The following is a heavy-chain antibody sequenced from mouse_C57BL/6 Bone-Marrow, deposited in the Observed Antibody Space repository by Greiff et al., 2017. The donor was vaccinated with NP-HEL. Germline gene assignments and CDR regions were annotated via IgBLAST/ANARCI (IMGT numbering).Heavy chain of an antibody. V-gene: IGHV5-6*02. CDR1: GFTFSSYG. Sequence: EVKVVESGGDLVKPGGSLKLSCAASGFTFSSYGMSWVRQTPDKRLEWVATISSGGSYTYYPDSVKGRFTISRDNAKNTLYLQMSSLKSEDTAMYYCARRGGYYAMDYWGQGTSVTVSS. J-gene: IGHJ4*01. CDR3: ARRGGYYAMDY. CDR2: ISSGGSYT.